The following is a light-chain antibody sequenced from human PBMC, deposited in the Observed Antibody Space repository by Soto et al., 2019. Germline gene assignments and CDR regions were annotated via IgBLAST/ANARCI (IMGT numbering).Light chain of an antibody. J-gene: IGKJ1*01. CDR1: QTISSW. CDR2: KAS. CDR3: QQHNSYSEA. Sequence: DIQMTQSPSTLSGSVGDRVTITCRASQTISSWLAWYQQKPGKAPKLLIYKASTLKSGVPSRFRRSGSGTEFTPTISSLQPDDFETYYCQQHNSYSEALAQGTNVDIK. V-gene: IGKV1-5*03.